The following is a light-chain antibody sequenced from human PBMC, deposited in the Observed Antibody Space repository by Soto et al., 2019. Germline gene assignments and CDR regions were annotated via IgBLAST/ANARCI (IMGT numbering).Light chain of an antibody. CDR3: AAWDNSLSGRL. CDR2: EVS. J-gene: IGLJ3*02. CDR1: SSDVGSYNR. Sequence: QSALTQPPSVSGSPGQSVTISCTGTSSDVGSYNRVSWYQQSPGTAPKLMIYEVSNRPSGVSDRFSGSKSGNTASLTISGLQAEDEADYYCAAWDNSLSGRLFGGGTKVTVL. V-gene: IGLV2-18*01.